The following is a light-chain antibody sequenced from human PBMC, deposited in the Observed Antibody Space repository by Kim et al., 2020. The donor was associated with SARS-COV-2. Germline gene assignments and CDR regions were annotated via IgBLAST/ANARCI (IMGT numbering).Light chain of an antibody. CDR2: YDS. J-gene: IGLJ3*02. V-gene: IGLV3-21*04. Sequence: ARGKTDGITCGGNNNGSKSVQGYQQKPGQAPVLVIYYDSDRPSGIPERFSGSNSGNTATLTISRVEAGDEADYYCQVWDSSSDHPVFGGGTQLTVL. CDR3: QVWDSSSDHPV. CDR1: NNGSKS.